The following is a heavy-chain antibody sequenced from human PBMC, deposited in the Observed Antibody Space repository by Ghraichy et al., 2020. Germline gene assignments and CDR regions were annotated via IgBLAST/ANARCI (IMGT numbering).Heavy chain of an antibody. D-gene: IGHD2-8*02. CDR3: ARPAKAFYYSTGAHAFQI. J-gene: IGHJ3*02. Sequence: SLTCTVSGGTIIRTTFYWAWIRQPPGKGLEWIGNVYHTGSTYYNPSLRSRVSISVDTSKNQFSLQVASVTAADTAVYYCARPAKAFYYSTGAHAFQIWGQGTLVTVSS. CDR1: GGTIIRTTFY. CDR2: VYHTGST. V-gene: IGHV4-39*01.